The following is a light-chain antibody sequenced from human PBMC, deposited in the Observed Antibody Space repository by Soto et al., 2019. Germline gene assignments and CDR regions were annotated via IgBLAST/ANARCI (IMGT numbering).Light chain of an antibody. Sequence: EIVMTQSPATLSVSPGERATLSCRASQSLSSNLAWYQQKPGQAPRLLIYDASTRAAGFAARFSGSGSGTEFTLTISSLQSEDSAVYYCQQCNNWPHTFGQGTKVEIK. CDR3: QQCNNWPHT. CDR2: DAS. CDR1: QSLSSN. J-gene: IGKJ1*01. V-gene: IGKV3-15*01.